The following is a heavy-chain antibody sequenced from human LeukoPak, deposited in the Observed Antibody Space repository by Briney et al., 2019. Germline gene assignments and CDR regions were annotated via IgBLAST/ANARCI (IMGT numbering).Heavy chain of an antibody. J-gene: IGHJ4*02. CDR1: GYTFTGYY. CDR3: ARGDPYVWEA. V-gene: IGHV1-18*04. D-gene: IGHD3-16*01. Sequence: ASVKVSCKTSGYTFTGYYLHWVRQAPGQGLEWMGWINTDCGNTNYAQKLQGRVTMTTDTSTSTAYMELRSLRSDDTAVYYCARGDPYVWEAWGQGTLVTVSS. CDR2: INTDCGNT.